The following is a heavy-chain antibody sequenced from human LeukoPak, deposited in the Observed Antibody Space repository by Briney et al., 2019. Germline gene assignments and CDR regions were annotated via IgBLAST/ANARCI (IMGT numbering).Heavy chain of an antibody. V-gene: IGHV1-69*05. J-gene: IGHJ4*02. Sequence: SVKVSCKASGGTFSSYAISWVRQAPGQGLEWMGGIIPIFGTANYAQKFQGRVTITTDESTSTAYMELSSLSSEDTAVYYCARESVITIFGVVIFRPLFDYWGQGTLVTVSS. CDR2: IIPIFGTA. D-gene: IGHD3-3*01. CDR1: GGTFSSYA. CDR3: ARESVITIFGVVIFRPLFDY.